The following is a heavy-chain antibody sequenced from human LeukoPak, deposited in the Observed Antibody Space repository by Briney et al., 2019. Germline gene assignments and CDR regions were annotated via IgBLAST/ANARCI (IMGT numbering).Heavy chain of an antibody. Sequence: GGSLRLSCAASGFTFSRYAMSWVRQAPGKGLEWVCGIRNSGESPYYANSVEGRFTISRDNSKNTLYLEINSLRAEDTAVYYCAKKSRDGYNPFDYVGQGTLVTVSS. J-gene: IGHJ4*02. CDR1: GFTFSRYA. CDR3: AKKSRDGYNPFDY. V-gene: IGHV3-23*01. D-gene: IGHD5-24*01. CDR2: IRNSGESP.